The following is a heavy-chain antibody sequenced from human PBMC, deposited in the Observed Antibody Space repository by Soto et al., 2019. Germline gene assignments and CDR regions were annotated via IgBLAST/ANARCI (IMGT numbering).Heavy chain of an antibody. CDR3: AKTPYSGSYYLWDY. V-gene: IGHV3-30*18. J-gene: IGHJ4*02. CDR1: GFTFSNYA. D-gene: IGHD1-26*01. CDR2: ISYDGSDK. Sequence: QVQLVESGGGVVQPGRSLRLSCAASGFTFSNYAMHWVRQAPGKGLEWVAVISYDGSDKYYADSVKGRFTISRDNSKNTLYLQMNSLRAEDTAVYYCAKTPYSGSYYLWDYWGQGTLVTVSS.